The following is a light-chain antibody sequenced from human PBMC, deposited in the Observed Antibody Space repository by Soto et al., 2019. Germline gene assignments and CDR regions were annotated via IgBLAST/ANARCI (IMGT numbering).Light chain of an antibody. CDR2: RNN. CDR1: SSNIGSNT. V-gene: IGLV1-44*01. CDR3: AEWEDTLDGYV. J-gene: IGLJ1*01. Sequence: QSMLTQPPSASGPPGQRVSVSCSGSSSNIGSNTVHWYQQLPGTAPKLLIYRNNQRPSGVPDRFSGSKSGTSASLAISGLQSEDEADYYCAEWEDTLDGYVFGAGTKVTAL.